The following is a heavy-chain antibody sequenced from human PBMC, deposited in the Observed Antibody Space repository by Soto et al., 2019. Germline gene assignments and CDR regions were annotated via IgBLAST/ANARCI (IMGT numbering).Heavy chain of an antibody. Sequence: GGSLRLSCAASGFTFSSYAMSWVRQAPGKGLEWVSAISGSGGSTYYADSVKGRFTISRDSSKNTLYLQMNSLRAEDTAVYYCAKAVGSSSWYYFDYWGQGALVTVSS. CDR2: ISGSGGST. V-gene: IGHV3-23*01. CDR1: GFTFSSYA. CDR3: AKAVGSSSWYYFDY. J-gene: IGHJ4*02. D-gene: IGHD6-13*01.